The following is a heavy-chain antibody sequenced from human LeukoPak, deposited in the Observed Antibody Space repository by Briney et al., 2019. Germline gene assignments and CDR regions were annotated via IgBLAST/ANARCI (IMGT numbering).Heavy chain of an antibody. V-gene: IGHV1-58*02. CDR3: ARDTRYSYGYPNSPDY. J-gene: IGHJ4*02. D-gene: IGHD5-18*01. Sequence: ASVKVSCKASGFTFTSSAMQWVRQARGQRLEWIGWIVVGSGNTNYAQKFQERVTITRDMSTSTVYMELSSLRSEDTAVYYCARDTRYSYGYPNSPDYWGQGTLVTVSS. CDR2: IVVGSGNT. CDR1: GFTFTSSA.